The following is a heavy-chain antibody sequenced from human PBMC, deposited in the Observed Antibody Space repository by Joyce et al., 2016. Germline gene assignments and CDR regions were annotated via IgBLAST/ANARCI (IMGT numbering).Heavy chain of an antibody. CDR1: GYTLMDNY. J-gene: IGHJ4*02. V-gene: IGHV1-2*02. CDR3: ARAAFYYDLWSGEFDY. CDR2: INPNNGGT. D-gene: IGHD3-3*01. Sequence: QVQLVQSGAEVKKPGASVRVSCRASGYTLMDNYIHWGRQAPGQGLEWMGWINPNNGGTDGAQKFQGRVAMTRDTSISTVYMELSRLRSDDTAVYYCARAAFYYDLWSGEFDYWGQGTLVTVSS.